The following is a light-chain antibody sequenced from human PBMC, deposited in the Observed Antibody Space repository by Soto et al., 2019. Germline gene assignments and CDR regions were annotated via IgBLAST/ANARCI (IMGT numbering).Light chain of an antibody. CDR3: HQYHMWPSWT. Sequence: DIVMTQSPATLSVSPGETASLSCRASREVKTNVVWYQHKAGQSPRVLFYGASIRATGVPDRFGGSGSGTEFVLTISGRQADDLAVYYCHQYHMWPSWTFGQGTKV. V-gene: IGKV3-15*01. J-gene: IGKJ1*01. CDR2: GAS. CDR1: REVKTN.